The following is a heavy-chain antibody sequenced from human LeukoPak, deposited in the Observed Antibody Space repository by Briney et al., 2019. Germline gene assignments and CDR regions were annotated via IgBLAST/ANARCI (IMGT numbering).Heavy chain of an antibody. Sequence: GGSLRLSCAASGFTFSDYYMSWIRQAPGKGLEWVSYISSSGSTIYYADSVKGRFTISRDNAKNSLYLQMNSLRDEDTAVYYCAREVLFGVVIYYYYYYGMDVWGQGTTVTVSS. J-gene: IGHJ6*02. V-gene: IGHV3-11*04. CDR2: ISSSGSTI. CDR1: GFTFSDYY. D-gene: IGHD3-3*01. CDR3: AREVLFGVVIYYYYYYGMDV.